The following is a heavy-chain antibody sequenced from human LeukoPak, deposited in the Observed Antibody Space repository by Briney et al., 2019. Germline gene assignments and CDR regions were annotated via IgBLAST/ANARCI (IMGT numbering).Heavy chain of an antibody. CDR1: GFTFSSYG. V-gene: IGHV3-30*18. CDR2: ISYDGSNK. J-gene: IGHJ4*02. CDR3: AKSVMVVPAAMFGGGFDY. D-gene: IGHD2-2*01. Sequence: GGSLRLSCAASGFTFSSYGMHWVRQAPGKGLEWVAVISYDGSNKYYADSVKGRFTISRDNSKDTLYLQMNSLRAEDTAVYYCAKSVMVVPAAMFGGGFDYWGQGTLVTVSS.